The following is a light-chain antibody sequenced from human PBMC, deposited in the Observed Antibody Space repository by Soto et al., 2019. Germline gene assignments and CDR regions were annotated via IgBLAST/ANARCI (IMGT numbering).Light chain of an antibody. CDR1: SSDVGGYNY. V-gene: IGLV2-14*01. CDR2: EVS. Sequence: QLVLNQPASVSGSPGQSITISCTGTSSDVGGYNYVSWHQQHPGKAPKLMIFEVSYRPSGVSDRFSGSKSGNTASLTISGLQADDEADYYCSSNTRSSLYVFGTGTKLTVL. CDR3: SSNTRSSLYV. J-gene: IGLJ1*01.